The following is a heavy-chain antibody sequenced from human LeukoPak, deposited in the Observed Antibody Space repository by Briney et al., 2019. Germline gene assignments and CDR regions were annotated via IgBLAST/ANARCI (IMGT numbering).Heavy chain of an antibody. CDR2: IIPNSGGT. J-gene: IGHJ4*02. V-gene: IGHV1-2*02. CDR1: GYTFTGYS. Sequence: ASVKVSCKASGYTFTGYSMHWVRQAPGQGLEWMGWIIPNSGGTNYAQKLQGRVTMTRDTSIRTAYMERSKLTSDDTAVYYCARGTSVQLWLFDYWGQGTLVTVSS. CDR3: ARGTSVQLWLFDY. D-gene: IGHD5-18*01.